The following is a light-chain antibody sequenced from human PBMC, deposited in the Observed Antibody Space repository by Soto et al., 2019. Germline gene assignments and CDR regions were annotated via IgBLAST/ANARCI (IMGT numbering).Light chain of an antibody. J-gene: IGKJ5*01. CDR2: DAS. Sequence: EIVMTQFPATLSVSPGERATLSCRASQSVSTNLAWYQQTPGQTPRLLIYDASTRATGIPARFSGSGSGTEFTLTISSLQSEDFAVYYCQQYNNWPPITFGQGTRLEIK. V-gene: IGKV3-15*01. CDR1: QSVSTN. CDR3: QQYNNWPPIT.